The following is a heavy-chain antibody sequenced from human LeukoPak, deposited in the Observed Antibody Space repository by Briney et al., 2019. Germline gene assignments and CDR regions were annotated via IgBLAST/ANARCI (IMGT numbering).Heavy chain of an antibody. J-gene: IGHJ3*02. CDR3: AKDYGITGTSDAFDI. CDR1: GFTFDDYA. V-gene: IGHV3-9*01. D-gene: IGHD1-20*01. CDR2: ISWNSGSI. Sequence: PGRSLRLSCAASGFTFDDYAMHWVRQAPGKGLEWVSGISWNSGSIGYADSVKGRFTISRDNAKNSLYVQMNSLRAEDTALYYCAKDYGITGTSDAFDIWGQGTMVTVSS.